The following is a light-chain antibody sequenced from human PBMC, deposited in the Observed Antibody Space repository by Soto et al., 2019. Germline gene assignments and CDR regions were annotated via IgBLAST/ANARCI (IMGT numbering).Light chain of an antibody. J-gene: IGLJ1*01. CDR3: CSYVSSKTNV. V-gene: IGLV2-14*01. Sequence: QSVLTQPASVSGSPGPSMTISCTGTRTDVGGYNFVAWYQQHPGKAPKLIIYEVSNRPSGVSIRFSGAKSDNTASLTISGLQAEDEADYYCCSYVSSKTNVFGTGTKVTVL. CDR1: RTDVGGYNF. CDR2: EVS.